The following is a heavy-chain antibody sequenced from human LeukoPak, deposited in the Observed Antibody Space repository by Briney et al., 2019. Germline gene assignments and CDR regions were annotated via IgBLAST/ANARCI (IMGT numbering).Heavy chain of an antibody. D-gene: IGHD3-22*01. CDR2: FYYSGST. V-gene: IGHV4-30-4*01. CDR3: ARPYYYDSRIDP. Sequence: PSETLSLTCAVSGGSISSGDYYWSWIRQPPGKGLEWIGYFYYSGSTYYNPSLKSRVTISVDTSKNQFSLKLSSVTAADTAVYYCARPYYYDSRIDPWGQGTLVTVSS. CDR1: GGSISSGDYY. J-gene: IGHJ5*02.